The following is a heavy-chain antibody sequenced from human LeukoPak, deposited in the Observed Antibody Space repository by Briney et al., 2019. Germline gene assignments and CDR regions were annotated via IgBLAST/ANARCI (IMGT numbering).Heavy chain of an antibody. D-gene: IGHD1-1*01. CDR2: IKYDGSEK. V-gene: IGHV3-7*01. J-gene: IGHJ4*02. Sequence: GGSLRLSCEASGFIFSDYGMHWVRHSPAKGLEWVANIKYDGSEKYYVDSVKGRFTISRDNAKNSLYLQMNSLRAEDTAVYYCARGGTTFEHWGQGTLVTVSS. CDR1: GFIFSDYG. CDR3: ARGGTTFEH.